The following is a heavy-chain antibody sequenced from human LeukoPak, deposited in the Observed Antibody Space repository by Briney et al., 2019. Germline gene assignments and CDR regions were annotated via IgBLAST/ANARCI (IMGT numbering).Heavy chain of an antibody. CDR2: INPNSGGT. D-gene: IGHD2-15*01. Sequence: ASVKVSCKASGYTFTGYYMHWVRQAPGQGLEWMGWINPNSGGTNYAQKFQGRVTMTRDTSISTAYMELSRLRSDDTAVYYCAREWADCSGGSCHSFDYWGQGTLVPVSS. CDR1: GYTFTGYY. V-gene: IGHV1-2*02. CDR3: AREWADCSGGSCHSFDY. J-gene: IGHJ4*02.